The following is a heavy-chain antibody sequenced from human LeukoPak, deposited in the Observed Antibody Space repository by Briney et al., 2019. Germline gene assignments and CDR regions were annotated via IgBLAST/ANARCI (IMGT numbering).Heavy chain of an antibody. J-gene: IGHJ4*02. D-gene: IGHD3-10*01. CDR3: ANQYYYGSGSPKRTYYFDY. Sequence: PGGSLRLFCAASGFTFSSYAMSWVRQAPGKGLEWVSAISGSGGSTYYADSVKGRFTIYRDNSKNTLYLQMNSLRAEDTAVYYCANQYYYGSGSPKRTYYFDYWGQGTLVTVSS. V-gene: IGHV3-23*01. CDR2: ISGSGGST. CDR1: GFTFSSYA.